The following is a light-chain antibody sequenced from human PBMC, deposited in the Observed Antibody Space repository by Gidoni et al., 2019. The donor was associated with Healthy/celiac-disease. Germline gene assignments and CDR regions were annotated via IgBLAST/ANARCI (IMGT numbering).Light chain of an antibody. V-gene: IGLV3-21*02. Sequence: SYVPPQPPSVSVAPGQTARLTCGGNNIGSKSVHCYQQEPGQAPVLVVYDDSDRPSGIPERFSSSNSGNTATLTISRVEAGDEADYYCQVWDSSSDHVVFGGGTKLT. CDR2: DDS. CDR3: QVWDSSSDHVV. J-gene: IGLJ2*01. CDR1: NIGSKS.